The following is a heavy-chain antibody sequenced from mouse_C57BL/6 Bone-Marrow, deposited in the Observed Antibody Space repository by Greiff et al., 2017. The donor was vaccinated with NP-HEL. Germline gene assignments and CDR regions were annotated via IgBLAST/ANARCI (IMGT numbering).Heavy chain of an antibody. V-gene: IGHV1-26*01. D-gene: IGHD2-4*01. CDR3: ARATYYDNAGAMDY. CDR2: INPNNGGT. CDR1: GYTFTDYY. Sequence: EVQLQQSGPELVKPGASVKISCKASGYTFTDYYVNWVKQSHGKSLEWIGDINPNNGGTSYNQKFKGKATLTVDKSSSTAYMELRSLTSEDSAVYYSARATYYDNAGAMDYWGQGTSVTVSS. J-gene: IGHJ4*01.